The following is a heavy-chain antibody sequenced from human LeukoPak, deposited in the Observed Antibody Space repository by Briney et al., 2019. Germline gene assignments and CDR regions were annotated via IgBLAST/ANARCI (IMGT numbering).Heavy chain of an antibody. CDR1: GGTFNSYA. CDR3: FKQKTAYDILTGHVKGHDNSYYYYMDV. D-gene: IGHD3-9*01. Sequence: GASVKVSWKADGGTFNSYASSGVRQAPGQGLEWMPGIIPMFETAHYAQKFQGRDTITAGEFTNTVYMELSSLRSEDTAVYFFFKQKTAYDILTGHVKGHDNSYYYYMDVWGQGTAVTISS. V-gene: IGHV1-69*01. CDR2: IIPMFETA. J-gene: IGHJ6*03.